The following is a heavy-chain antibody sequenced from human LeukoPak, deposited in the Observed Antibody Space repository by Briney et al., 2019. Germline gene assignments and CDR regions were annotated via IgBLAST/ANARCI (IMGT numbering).Heavy chain of an antibody. J-gene: IGHJ6*03. CDR1: GGSISNYY. Sequence: PSETLSLTCTVSGGSISNYYWTWIRQPPGKGLEWIGYIYNSGSTNYNPSLKSRVTISVDTSKNQFSLKLSSVTAADTAVYYCARDLDCSSTSCYRGNYYYYYMDVWGKGTTVTVSS. D-gene: IGHD2-2*01. CDR3: ARDLDCSSTSCYRGNYYYYYMDV. V-gene: IGHV4-4*08. CDR2: IYNSGST.